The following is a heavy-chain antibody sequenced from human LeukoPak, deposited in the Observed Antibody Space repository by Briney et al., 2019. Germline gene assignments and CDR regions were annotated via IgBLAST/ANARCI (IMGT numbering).Heavy chain of an antibody. CDR3: ARAGYTISSYRFDY. D-gene: IGHD3-16*02. CDR1: GGAISSYW. V-gene: IGHV4-4*07. Sequence: PSETLSLNCSVSGGAISSYWWSWIRQPAGTGLEFIGRIYTTGRTNYNPSLKSRVSMSVDTSKNKFSLELRSVTAADTAVYFCARAGYTISSYRFDYWGQGALVTVSS. CDR2: IYTTGRT. J-gene: IGHJ4*02.